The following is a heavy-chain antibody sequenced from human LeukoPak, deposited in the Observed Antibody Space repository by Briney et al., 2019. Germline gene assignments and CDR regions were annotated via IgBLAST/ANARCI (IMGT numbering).Heavy chain of an antibody. D-gene: IGHD2-15*01. J-gene: IGHJ3*02. Sequence: SETLSLTCAVYGGSFSGYYWSWIRQPPGKGLEWIGEINHSGSTNYNPSLKSRVTISVDTSKNQFSLKPSSVTAADTAVYYCARGPPGGSDAFDIRGQGTMVTVSS. CDR2: INHSGST. V-gene: IGHV4-34*01. CDR3: ARGPPGGSDAFDI. CDR1: GGSFSGYY.